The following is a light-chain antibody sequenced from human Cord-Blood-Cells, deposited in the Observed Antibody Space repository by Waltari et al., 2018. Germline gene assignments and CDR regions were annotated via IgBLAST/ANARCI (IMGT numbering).Light chain of an antibody. CDR3: QQRSNWPVT. CDR1: QSVSSY. J-gene: IGKJ5*01. Sequence: ELVLPQSPATLSLSPGARATLSCRASQSVSSYLACYQQKPGQAPRLLIYDASNKATGIPARFSGRGSGKDFTLTISRLEPEDFAVYYCQQRSNWPVTFGQGTRLEIK. CDR2: DAS. V-gene: IGKV3-11*01.